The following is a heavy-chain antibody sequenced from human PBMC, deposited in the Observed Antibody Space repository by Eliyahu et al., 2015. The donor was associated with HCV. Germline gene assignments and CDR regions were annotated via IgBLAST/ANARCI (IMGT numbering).Heavy chain of an antibody. CDR3: ARDISWYRGFDS. CDR1: GDXXSXNSAT. CDR2: TYYRSKWSN. Sequence: QVQLQQSGPGLVKPSQTLSXTXAVXGDXXSXNSATWNWIRQSPPRGLEWLGRTYYRSKWSNDYAVSVKSRITINPDTSKNQFSLQLNSVTPEDTAVYYCARDISWYRGFDSWGQGTLVTVSS. V-gene: IGHV6-1*01. J-gene: IGHJ4*02. D-gene: IGHD6-13*01.